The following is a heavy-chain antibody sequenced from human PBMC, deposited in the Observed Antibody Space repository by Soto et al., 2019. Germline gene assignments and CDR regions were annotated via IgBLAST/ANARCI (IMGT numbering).Heavy chain of an antibody. CDR2: LIPILGTT. CDR3: ARASGYVSGWYHDF. D-gene: IGHD6-19*01. Sequence: SVKVSCKASGGTFSSDAVSWVRQAPGQGLEWMGGLIPILGTTHYAQKFQGRVTITADESTNTAYMELSSLRSDDTAVYYCARASGYVSGWYHDFWGQGTRVTVSS. CDR1: GGTFSSDA. J-gene: IGHJ4*02. V-gene: IGHV1-69*13.